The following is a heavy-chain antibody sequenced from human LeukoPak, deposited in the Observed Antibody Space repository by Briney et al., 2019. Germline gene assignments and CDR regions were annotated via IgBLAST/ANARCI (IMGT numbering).Heavy chain of an antibody. D-gene: IGHD3-10*01. Sequence: GGSLRLSCAASGFTFSSYAMSWVRQAPGKGLEWVSAISGSGGSTYYADSVKGRFTISRDNSKNTLYLQMNSLRAEDTAVYYCAKADGSGSYYNVGYFDYWGQGTLVTASS. CDR2: ISGSGGST. CDR3: AKADGSGSYYNVGYFDY. CDR1: GFTFSSYA. J-gene: IGHJ4*02. V-gene: IGHV3-23*01.